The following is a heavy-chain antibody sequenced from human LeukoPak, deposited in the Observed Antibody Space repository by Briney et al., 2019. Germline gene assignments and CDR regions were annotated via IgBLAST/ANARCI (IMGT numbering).Heavy chain of an antibody. CDR3: ARGYSYGGWFDP. CDR1: GGSISSGSYY. Sequence: SETLSLTCTVSGGSISSGSYYWSWIRQPAGKGLEWIGHIYTTGSTNYNPSLKSRVTISEDTSKNQFSLKLSSVTAADTAVYYCARGYSYGGWFDPWGQGTLVSVSS. J-gene: IGHJ5*02. D-gene: IGHD5-18*01. V-gene: IGHV4-61*09. CDR2: IYTTGST.